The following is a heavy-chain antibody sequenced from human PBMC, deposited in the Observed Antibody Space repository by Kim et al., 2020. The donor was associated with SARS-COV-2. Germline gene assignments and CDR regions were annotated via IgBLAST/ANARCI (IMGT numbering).Heavy chain of an antibody. CDR3: ARGFCNDVNCFNWFDP. D-gene: IGHD2-15*01. J-gene: IGHJ5*02. Sequence: ASVKVSCKASGNIFNRYVMHWVRQALGQSLEWMGWINAANGNTKYSQKFQGRVTITWDTSARTAYMDLSSLTSEDTAVYYCARGFCNDVNCFNWFDPWGQGTLVTVSS. V-gene: IGHV1-3*01. CDR1: GNIFNRYV. CDR2: INAANGNT.